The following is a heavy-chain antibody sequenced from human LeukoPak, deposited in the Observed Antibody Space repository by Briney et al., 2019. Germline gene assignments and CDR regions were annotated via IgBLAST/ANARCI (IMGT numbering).Heavy chain of an antibody. CDR2: INHSGST. V-gene: IGHV4-34*01. D-gene: IGHD2-2*01. CDR1: GGSFNYY. CDR3: ARLLRGYCSSTSCYWNWFDP. J-gene: IGHJ5*02. Sequence: PSETLSLTCAVYGGSFNYYWTWIRQPPGKGLEWIGEINHSGSTNYNPSLKSRVTISVDTSKNQFSLKLSSVTAADTAVYYCARLLRGYCSSTSCYWNWFDPWGQGTLVTVSS.